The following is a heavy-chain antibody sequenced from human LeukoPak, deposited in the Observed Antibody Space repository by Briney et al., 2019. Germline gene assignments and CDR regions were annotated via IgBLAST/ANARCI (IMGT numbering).Heavy chain of an antibody. V-gene: IGHV3-23*01. D-gene: IGHD6-6*01. CDR1: GFTFSSYA. CDR3: AREGSIAARASSPPFDY. Sequence: GGSLRLSCAASGFTFSSYAMSWVRQAPGKGLEWVSAISGSGGSTYYADSVKGRFTISRDNSKNTLYLQMNSLRAEDTAVYYCAREGSIAARASSPPFDYWGQGTLVTVSS. J-gene: IGHJ4*02. CDR2: ISGSGGST.